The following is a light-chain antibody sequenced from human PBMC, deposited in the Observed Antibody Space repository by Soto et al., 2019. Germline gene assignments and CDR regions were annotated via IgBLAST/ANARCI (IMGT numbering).Light chain of an antibody. V-gene: IGKV3-11*01. CDR1: QSVSSY. Sequence: EIVLTQSPATLSLFPGERATLSCRASQSVSSYLAWYQPKPGQAPRLLIYDASNRATGIPARFSGSGSGTDFTLTISSLEPEDFAVYYCQQRSNLPLMYTFGQGTKLEIK. CDR3: QQRSNLPLMYT. J-gene: IGKJ2*01. CDR2: DAS.